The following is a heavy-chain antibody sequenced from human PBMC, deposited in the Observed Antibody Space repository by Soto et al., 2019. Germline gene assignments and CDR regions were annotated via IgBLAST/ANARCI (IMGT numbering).Heavy chain of an antibody. V-gene: IGHV3-21*01. CDR1: GFTFSSYS. J-gene: IGHJ4*02. D-gene: IGHD6-6*01. CDR3: ARELHLGVGVGFEQLVPEEAKAVTLSH. CDR2: ISSSSSYI. Sequence: GGSLRLSCAASGFTFSSYSMNWVRQAPGKGLEWVSSISSSSSYIYYADSVKGRFTISRDNAKNSLYLQMNSLRAEDTAEYYCARELHLGVGVGFEQLVPEEAKAVTLSHWGQGTLVTVSS.